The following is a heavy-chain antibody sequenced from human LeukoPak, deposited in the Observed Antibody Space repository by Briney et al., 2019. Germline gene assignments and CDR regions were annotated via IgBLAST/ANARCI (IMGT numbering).Heavy chain of an antibody. CDR1: GFTVSSNY. CDR2: IYSGGST. Sequence: GGSLRLSCAASGFTVSSNYMSWVRQAPGKGLEWVSVIYSGGSTYYADSVKGRFTISRDNYRNTLYLQMNSLRVEDTAVYYCARVGLRESGYIDYWGQGTLITVSS. J-gene: IGHJ4*02. D-gene: IGHD3-16*01. V-gene: IGHV3-53*01. CDR3: ARVGLRESGYIDY.